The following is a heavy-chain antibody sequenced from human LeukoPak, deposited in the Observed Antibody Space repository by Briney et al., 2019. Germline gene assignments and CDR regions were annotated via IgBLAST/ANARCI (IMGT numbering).Heavy chain of an antibody. V-gene: IGHV4-59*01. D-gene: IGHD1-1*01. J-gene: IGHJ4*02. CDR1: GDSISGYY. CDR3: ARGEVYWRTPFDY. Sequence: SQTLSLTCTVSGDSISGYYWIWIRQPPGKGLEWVGDIYDSDTRYNPPLKSRVTISVDTSKNQFSLKLSSVTAADTAVYYCARGEVYWRTPFDYWGQGTLVTVSS. CDR2: IYDSDT.